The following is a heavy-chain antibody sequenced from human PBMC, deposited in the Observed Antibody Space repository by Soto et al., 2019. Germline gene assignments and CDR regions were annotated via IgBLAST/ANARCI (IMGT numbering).Heavy chain of an antibody. Sequence: GASVKVSCKASGGTFSSYAISWVRQAPGQGLEWMGGIIPIFGTANYAQKFQGRVTITADKSTSTAYMELSSLRSEDTAVYYCASAIVGATEDYYYYGMDVWGQGTTVTVSS. CDR2: IIPIFGTA. V-gene: IGHV1-69*06. CDR3: ASAIVGATEDYYYYGMDV. J-gene: IGHJ6*02. D-gene: IGHD1-26*01. CDR1: GGTFSSYA.